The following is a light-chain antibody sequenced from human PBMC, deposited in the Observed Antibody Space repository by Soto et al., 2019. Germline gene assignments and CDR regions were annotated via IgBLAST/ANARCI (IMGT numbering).Light chain of an antibody. CDR1: QSISTN. CDR3: QQSHTTLFT. CDR2: GAS. J-gene: IGKJ3*01. Sequence: DLQMTQSPSSLSASVGERVTITCRASQSISTNLNWYQQKPGKAPKLLISGASALQGGVSSRFSGSGAGTGFTLTISSLQHEDSATYFCQQSHTTLFTFGPGTTVDLK. V-gene: IGKV1-39*01.